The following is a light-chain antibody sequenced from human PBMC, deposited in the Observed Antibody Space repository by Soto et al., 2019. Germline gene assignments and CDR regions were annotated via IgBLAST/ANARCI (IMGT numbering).Light chain of an antibody. J-gene: IGKJ2*03. CDR2: DAS. V-gene: IGKV1-5*01. CDR1: QSIGGW. Sequence: DIQMTQSPSTLSASVGDRVTISCRASQSIGGWLAWYQQKPGKAPRLLIFDASSVESGVPSRLSGSRSGTLFTLTISSLQPDDFASYYCQHYHSFPYSFGQGTKLDIK. CDR3: QHYHSFPYS.